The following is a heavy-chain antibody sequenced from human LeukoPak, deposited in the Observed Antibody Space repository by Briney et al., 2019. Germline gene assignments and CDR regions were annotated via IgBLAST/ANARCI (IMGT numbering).Heavy chain of an antibody. CDR2: ISSSSSYI. Sequence: GGSLRLSCAASGFTFSSYSMNWVRQAPGKGLEWVSSISSSSSYIYYADSVKGRFTISRDNAKNSLYLQMNSLRAEDTAVYYCARVSLAAMAARFSQVFDYWGQGTLVTVSS. D-gene: IGHD5-18*01. CDR1: GFTFSSYS. V-gene: IGHV3-21*01. CDR3: ARVSLAAMAARFSQVFDY. J-gene: IGHJ4*02.